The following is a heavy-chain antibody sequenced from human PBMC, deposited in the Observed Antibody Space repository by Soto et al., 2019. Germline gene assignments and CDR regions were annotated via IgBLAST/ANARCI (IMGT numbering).Heavy chain of an antibody. CDR1: GYRFTSYG. V-gene: IGHV1-18*01. CDR2: ISTYNGNT. D-gene: IGHD6-25*01. J-gene: IGHJ5*02. CDR3: ARDSRQRPDSWFDT. Sequence: ASVKVSCKAAGYRFTSYGINWVRQAPGQGLEWMGWISTYNGNTEYAQKFQGRVTMTTDTSTTTAYMELSSLKYDDTAVYYCARDSRQRPDSWFDTWGQGTRVTVPP.